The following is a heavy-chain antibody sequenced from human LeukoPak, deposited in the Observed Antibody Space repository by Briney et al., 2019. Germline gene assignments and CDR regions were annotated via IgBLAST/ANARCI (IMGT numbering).Heavy chain of an antibody. CDR3: ARDLLTMVRGVPYNWFDP. J-gene: IGHJ5*02. D-gene: IGHD3-10*01. Sequence: SETLSLTCTVSGGSISSYYWSWIRQPPGKGLEWIGYIYYSGSTNYNPSLKSRVTISVDTSKNQFSLKLSSVTAADTAVYYCARDLLTMVRGVPYNWFDPWGQGTLVTVSS. V-gene: IGHV4-59*01. CDR1: GGSISSYY. CDR2: IYYSGST.